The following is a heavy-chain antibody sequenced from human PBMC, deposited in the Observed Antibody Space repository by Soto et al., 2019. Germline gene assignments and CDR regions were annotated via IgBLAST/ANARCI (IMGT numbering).Heavy chain of an antibody. V-gene: IGHV4-31*03. CDR3: ARRLWFGENLWFDP. Sequence: SETLSLTCTVSGGPISSGGYYWSWIRQHPGKGLEWIGYIYYTGHTDYNPSLKSRLIISVDTSKNQFSLRLSSVTAADTAVYYCARRLWFGENLWFDPWGQGTLVTVSS. J-gene: IGHJ5*02. D-gene: IGHD3-10*01. CDR2: IYYTGHT. CDR1: GGPISSGGYY.